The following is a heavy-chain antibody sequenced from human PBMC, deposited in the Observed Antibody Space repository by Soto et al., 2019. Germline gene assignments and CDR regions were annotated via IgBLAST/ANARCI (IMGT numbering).Heavy chain of an antibody. CDR3: AEVFFFYYDSSGYYYDY. J-gene: IGHJ4*02. Sequence: ASVKVSCKASGYTFTSYYMRWVRQAPGQGLEWMGIINPSGGSTSYAQKFQGRVTMTRDTSTSTAYMELSSLRSEDTAVYYCAEVFFFYYDSSGYYYDYWGQGTLVTVSS. V-gene: IGHV1-46*01. D-gene: IGHD3-22*01. CDR1: GYTFTSYY. CDR2: INPSGGST.